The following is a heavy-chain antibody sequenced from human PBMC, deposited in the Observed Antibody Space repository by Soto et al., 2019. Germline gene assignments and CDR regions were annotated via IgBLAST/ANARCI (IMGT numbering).Heavy chain of an antibody. CDR1: GGTFSSST. CDR2: ISSSSSYI. Sequence: TXGSLRLSCTGAGGTFSSSTMTWVRQGPGKGLEWVSSISSSSSYIYFADSLKGRFTISRDNAKNSLYLQMNSLRAEDTAVYYCARDIGEMSAVWGQGTRVTVSS. V-gene: IGHV3-21*06. D-gene: IGHD3-10*01. J-gene: IGHJ4*02. CDR3: ARDIGEMSAV.